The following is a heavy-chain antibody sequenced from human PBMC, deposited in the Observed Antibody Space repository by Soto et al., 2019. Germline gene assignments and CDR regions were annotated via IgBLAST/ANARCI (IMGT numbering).Heavy chain of an antibody. Sequence: GGSMRLSCAASGFTFSNYAGTWVRKTPGKGLEWVSTISGSGGSTYYADSVKGRFTISRDNSKNTLYLQMNSLRAEDTAVYYCAKDQGSSWYEIDYWGQGTLVTVSS. CDR1: GFTFSNYA. CDR3: AKDQGSSWYEIDY. CDR2: ISGSGGST. V-gene: IGHV3-23*01. D-gene: IGHD6-13*01. J-gene: IGHJ4*02.